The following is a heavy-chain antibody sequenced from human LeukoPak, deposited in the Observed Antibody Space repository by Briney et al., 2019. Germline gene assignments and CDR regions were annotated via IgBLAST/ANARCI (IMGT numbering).Heavy chain of an antibody. J-gene: IGHJ3*02. CDR1: GYTFTNYY. CDR2: INPSGGST. D-gene: IGHD1-26*01. Sequence: ASVKVSCKASGYTFTNYYMHWVRQAPGQGLEWMGIINPSGGSTSYAQKFQGRVIMTRDMSTSTVYMELSSLRSEDTAVYYCARDPPRIVGADAFDIWGQGTMVTVSS. V-gene: IGHV1-46*01. CDR3: ARDPPRIVGADAFDI.